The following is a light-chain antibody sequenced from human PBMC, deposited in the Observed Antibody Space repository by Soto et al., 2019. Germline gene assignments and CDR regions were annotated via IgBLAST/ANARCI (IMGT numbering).Light chain of an antibody. Sequence: QSALTQPASVSGSPGQSITISCTGTTSDVGGHNYVSWYQQYPDKAPKLMVYEVINRPSGVSNRFSGSKSGNTASLTISGRQDEDEAAYYCISYSSSSTPWVFGGGTKLTVL. CDR1: TSDVGGHNY. V-gene: IGLV2-14*01. CDR2: EVI. J-gene: IGLJ3*02. CDR3: ISYSSSSTPWV.